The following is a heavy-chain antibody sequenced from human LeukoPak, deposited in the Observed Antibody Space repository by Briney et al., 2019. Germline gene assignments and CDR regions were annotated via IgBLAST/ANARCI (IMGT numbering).Heavy chain of an antibody. J-gene: IGHJ4*02. CDR3: ARGPSSGRVRNVLADY. CDR1: GYSFTTYW. V-gene: IGHV1-18*04. D-gene: IGHD3-10*02. CDR2: ISAYNGNT. Sequence: GESLKISCKGSGYSFTTYWIGWVRQAPGQGLEWMGWISAYNGNTNYAQKLQGRVTMTTDTSTSTAYMELRSLRSDDTAVYYCARGPSSGRVRNVLADYWGQGTLVTVSS.